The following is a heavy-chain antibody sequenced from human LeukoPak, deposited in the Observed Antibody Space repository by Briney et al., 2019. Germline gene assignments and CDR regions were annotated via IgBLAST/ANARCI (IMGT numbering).Heavy chain of an antibody. CDR1: AFTFSSYE. D-gene: IGHD5-18*01. CDR3: ARVGRIQYFDC. V-gene: IGHV3-48*03. J-gene: IGHJ4*02. Sequence: GGSLRLSCSASAFTFSSYEMNWVRQAPGKGLEWVSYISGGGETTLYADSVKGRFTTSRDNAKNSLYLQLTSLRAEDTAVYYCARVGRIQYFDCWGQGTLVTVSS. CDR2: ISGGGETT.